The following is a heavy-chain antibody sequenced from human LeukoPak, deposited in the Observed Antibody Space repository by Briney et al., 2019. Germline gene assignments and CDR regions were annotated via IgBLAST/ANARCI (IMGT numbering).Heavy chain of an antibody. Sequence: GGSLRLSCAASGFTFTNCAMTWVRQAPGKGLEWVSSISDTYATTYYTDSVKGRCTISRDNSKNTVSLQLNNLRVEDTAVYFCVRHDSFIPFWGQGTLVTVSS. CDR3: VRHDSFIPF. D-gene: IGHD2-21*01. CDR1: GFTFTNCA. CDR2: ISDTYATT. V-gene: IGHV3-23*01. J-gene: IGHJ4*02.